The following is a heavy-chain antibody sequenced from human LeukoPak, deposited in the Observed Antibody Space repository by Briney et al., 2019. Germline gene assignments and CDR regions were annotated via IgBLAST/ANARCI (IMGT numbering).Heavy chain of an antibody. CDR3: AIHESSIPY. Sequence: GGSLRLSRAASGLTFSNYAMTWVRQAPGNGLEWVSGISAGSGSTYYADSVKGRFTISRDNSKNTLYLQMSSLRAEDTAIYYCAIHESSIPYWGQGTLVTVSS. D-gene: IGHD1-26*01. V-gene: IGHV3-23*01. J-gene: IGHJ4*02. CDR1: GLTFSNYA. CDR2: ISAGSGST.